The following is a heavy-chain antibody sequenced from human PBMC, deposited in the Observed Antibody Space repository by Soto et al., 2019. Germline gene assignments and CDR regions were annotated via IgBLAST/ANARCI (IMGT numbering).Heavy chain of an antibody. Sequence: GASVKVSCKASGGTFSSYTISWVRQAPGQGLEWMGRIIPILGIANYAQKFQGRVTITADKSTSTAYMELSSLRSEDTAVYYCARDLSSSWYSYYYYGMDVWGQGTTVTVSS. CDR2: IIPILGIA. V-gene: IGHV1-69*04. CDR1: GGTFSSYT. D-gene: IGHD6-13*01. CDR3: ARDLSSSWYSYYYYGMDV. J-gene: IGHJ6*02.